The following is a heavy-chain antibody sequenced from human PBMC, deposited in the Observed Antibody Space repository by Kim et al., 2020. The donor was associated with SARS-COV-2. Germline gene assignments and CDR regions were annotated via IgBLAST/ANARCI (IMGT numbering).Heavy chain of an antibody. V-gene: IGHV4-34*01. CDR1: GGSFSGYY. CDR2: INHSGST. D-gene: IGHD2-15*01. Sequence: SETLSLTCAVYGGSFSGYYWSWIRQPPGKGLEWIGEINHSGSTNYNPSLKSRVTISVDTSKNQFSLKLSSVTAADTAVYYCARGRGYCSGGSCPNDYWGQGTLGTVSS. J-gene: IGHJ4*02. CDR3: ARGRGYCSGGSCPNDY.